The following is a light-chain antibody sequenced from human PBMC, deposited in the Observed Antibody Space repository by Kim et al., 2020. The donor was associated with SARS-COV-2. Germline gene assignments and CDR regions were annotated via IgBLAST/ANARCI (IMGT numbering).Light chain of an antibody. J-gene: IGKJ2*01. CDR1: ESVSHN. Sequence: EIVLTQSPATLSLSSGASATLSCRASESVSHNLAWYQQKPGQSPRLLMYDASSRAAGVPARFSGSGSETDFTLTISSLEPEDFAVYYCQLRYNWPPMFTFGQGTKLEI. V-gene: IGKV3-11*01. CDR2: DAS. CDR3: QLRYNWPPMFT.